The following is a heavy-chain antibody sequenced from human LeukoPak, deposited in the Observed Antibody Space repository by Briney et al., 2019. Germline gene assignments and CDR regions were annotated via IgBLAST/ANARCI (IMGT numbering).Heavy chain of an antibody. V-gene: IGHV4-59*12. D-gene: IGHD6-13*01. CDR3: ARLNVPSIAAAGTGGWFDP. CDR1: GGSISSYY. Sequence: SETLSLTCTVSGGSISSYYWSWIRQPPGKGLEWIGYIYYSGSTNYNPSLKSRVTISVDTSKNQFSLKLSSVTAADTAVYYCARLNVPSIAAAGTGGWFDPWGQGTLVTVSS. CDR2: IYYSGST. J-gene: IGHJ5*01.